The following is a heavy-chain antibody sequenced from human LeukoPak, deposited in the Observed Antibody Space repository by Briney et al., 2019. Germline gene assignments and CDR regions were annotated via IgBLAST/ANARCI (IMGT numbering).Heavy chain of an antibody. CDR2: INPKSGGT. CDR1: GYSFTGNY. Sequence: ASVKLTCKASGYSFTGNYIHWVRQPPGQGLEWMGWINPKSGGTNYAQKFQDRVTMTRDTSITTAYMELSRLSTDDTAVYYCARDRTASGSNFIAVWGQGSLATVPS. V-gene: IGHV1-2*02. J-gene: IGHJ6*01. D-gene: IGHD6-13*01. CDR3: ARDRTASGSNFIAV.